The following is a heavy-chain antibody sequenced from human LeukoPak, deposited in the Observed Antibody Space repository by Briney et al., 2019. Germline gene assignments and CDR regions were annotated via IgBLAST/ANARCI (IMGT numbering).Heavy chain of an antibody. V-gene: IGHV3-23*01. CDR3: AKGSSTYSITSYWYFDL. CDR2: ISASGGST. D-gene: IGHD6-13*01. CDR1: GFTFSSYA. Sequence: PGGSLRLSCAASGFTFSSYAMSWVRQAPGRGLEWVSTISASGGSTYYADPVKGRSTISRDNSKNTLYLQMNSLRAEDTAVYYCAKGSSTYSITSYWYFDLWGRGTLVTVSS. J-gene: IGHJ2*01.